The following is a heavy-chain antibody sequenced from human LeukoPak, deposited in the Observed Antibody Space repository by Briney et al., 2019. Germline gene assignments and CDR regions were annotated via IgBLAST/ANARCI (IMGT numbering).Heavy chain of an antibody. CDR3: ARDYYGDYYFDY. V-gene: IGHV3-48*02. CDR1: GFPFISYS. J-gene: IGHJ4*02. Sequence: GGSLRLSCAASGFPFISYSMNWVRQAPGKGLEWVSYISSSSSTIYYADSVKGRFTISRDNAKNSLYLQMNSLRDEDTAVYYCARDYYGDYYFDYWGQGTLVTVSS. CDR2: ISSSSSTI. D-gene: IGHD4-17*01.